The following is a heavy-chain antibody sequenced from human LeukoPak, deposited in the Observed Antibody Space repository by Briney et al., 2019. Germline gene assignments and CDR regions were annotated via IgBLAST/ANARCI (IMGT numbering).Heavy chain of an antibody. V-gene: IGHV4-39*07. CDR3: ARGYPSQPYYYYYMDV. CDR1: GGSISSSSYY. CDR2: IYYSGST. D-gene: IGHD1-26*01. J-gene: IGHJ6*03. Sequence: SETLSLTCTVSGGSISSSSYYWGWIRQPPGKGLEWIGSIYYSGSTYYNPSLKSRVTISVDTSKNQFSLKLSSVTAADTAVYYCARGYPSQPYYYYYMDVWGKGTTVTVSS.